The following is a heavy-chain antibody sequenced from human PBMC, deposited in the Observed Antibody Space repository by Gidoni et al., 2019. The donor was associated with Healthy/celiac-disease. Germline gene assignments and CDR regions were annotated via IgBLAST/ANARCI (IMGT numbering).Heavy chain of an antibody. Sequence: QVQLVQSGAEVKKPGASVQVSCKASGYTFTGYSMHWVRQAPGQGLEWMGWINPNSGGTNYAQKFQGRVTMTRDTSISTAYMELSRLRSDDTAVYYCARARLGRKAFLAYCGGDCSTQGYWGQGTLVTVSS. CDR3: ARARLGRKAFLAYCGGDCSTQGY. J-gene: IGHJ4*02. CDR2: INPNSGGT. D-gene: IGHD2-21*02. V-gene: IGHV1-2*02. CDR1: GYTFTGYS.